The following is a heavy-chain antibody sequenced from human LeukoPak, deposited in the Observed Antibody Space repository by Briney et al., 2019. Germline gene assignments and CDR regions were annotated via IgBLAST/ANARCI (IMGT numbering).Heavy chain of an antibody. V-gene: IGHV4-59*01. CDR3: TRGAGWLIDY. CDR2: FYNSGTS. Sequence: SETLSLTCTVSDDSISDYYRGWIRQPPGKGLEWIGYFYNSGTSTYNPSLKSRVTISADTSKNQFSLKLNSLTTADTAVYYCTRGAGWLIDYWGQGILVTVSS. CDR1: DDSISDYY. J-gene: IGHJ4*02. D-gene: IGHD3-16*01.